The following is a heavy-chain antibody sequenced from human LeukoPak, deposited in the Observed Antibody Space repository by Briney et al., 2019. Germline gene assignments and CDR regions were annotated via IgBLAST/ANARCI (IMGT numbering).Heavy chain of an antibody. CDR3: ARDSYYYDSSGSGYYYGMDV. J-gene: IGHJ6*02. Sequence: SETLSLTCTVSGGSISSYYWSWIRQPPGKGLEWIGYTYYSGSTNYNPSLKSRVTISVDTSKNQFSLKLSSVTAADTAVYYCARDSYYYDSSGSGYYYGMDVWGQGTTVTVSS. CDR2: TYYSGST. D-gene: IGHD3-22*01. V-gene: IGHV4-59*01. CDR1: GGSISSYY.